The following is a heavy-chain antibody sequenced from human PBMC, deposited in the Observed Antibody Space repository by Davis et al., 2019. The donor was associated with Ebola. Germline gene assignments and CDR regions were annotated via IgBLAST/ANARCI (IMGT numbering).Heavy chain of an antibody. CDR2: VSGSGDST. V-gene: IGHV3-23*01. D-gene: IGHD1-26*01. CDR3: ASRHVGY. J-gene: IGHJ4*02. Sequence: GESLKISCAASGFTFTSDAMSWVRQAPGKGPEWVSIVSGSGDSTYYADSVKGRFTISRDNSKNTLYLQMNSLRVEDTAVYYCASRHVGYWGQGTLVTVSP. CDR1: GFTFTSDA.